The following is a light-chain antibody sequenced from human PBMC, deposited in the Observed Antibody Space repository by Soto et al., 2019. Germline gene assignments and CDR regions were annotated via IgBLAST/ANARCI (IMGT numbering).Light chain of an antibody. CDR1: SSDIGGYNS. V-gene: IGLV2-8*01. CDR2: EVN. Sequence: QSALTQPPSASGSPGQSVTISCTGTSSDIGGYNSVSWYQQHPGKAPRLMIYEVNKRPSGVPDRFSGSKSGYTASLTVSGLQTEDEAFYYCSSSAGLYHYLVFGGGTKLTVL. J-gene: IGLJ3*02. CDR3: SSSAGLYHYLV.